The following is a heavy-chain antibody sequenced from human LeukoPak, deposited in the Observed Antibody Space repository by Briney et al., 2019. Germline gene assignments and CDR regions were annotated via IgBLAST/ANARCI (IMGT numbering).Heavy chain of an antibody. CDR2: IYYSGRT. CDR1: GGSISSDY. CDR3: ARDSGSYVFDY. V-gene: IGHV4-59*01. Sequence: PSETLSLTCIVSGGSISSDYWSWIRQLPGKGLEWIGYIYYSGRTNYNPALKSRVTISEDTSRNQFSLQLSSVTAADTAVYYCARDSGSYVFDYWGQGTLVTVSS. J-gene: IGHJ4*02. D-gene: IGHD1-26*01.